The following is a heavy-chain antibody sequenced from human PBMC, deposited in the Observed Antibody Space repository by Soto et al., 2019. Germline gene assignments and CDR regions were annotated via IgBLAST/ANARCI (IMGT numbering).Heavy chain of an antibody. V-gene: IGHV4-39*01. CDR2: INYSGST. CDR3: ARRVIGKSVVPADNGNWCDP. D-gene: IGHD2-2*01. CDR1: GDSISSSSYY. J-gene: IGHJ5*02. Sequence: LQLQESGPGLVKPSETLSLTCTVSGDSISSSSYYWGWIRQPPGKGLEWIGSINYSGSTYYNPSLKTRAPIFVDTSKNQFSLKLSSVAAADTAVYYCARRVIGKSVVPADNGNWCDPWGQGTLVTGFS.